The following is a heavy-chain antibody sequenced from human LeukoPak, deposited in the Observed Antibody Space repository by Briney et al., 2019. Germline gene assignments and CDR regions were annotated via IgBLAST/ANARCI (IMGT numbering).Heavy chain of an antibody. Sequence: GASVKVSCKASGYTFTSYGISWERQAHAQGLEWMGWISAYNGNTNYAHKLQGRVTMTTDTYTSKAYMELRSMRCDDTAVYYCARDIPRAGTGIDYWGQGTLVTVSS. CDR2: ISAYNGNT. V-gene: IGHV1-18*01. J-gene: IGHJ4*02. D-gene: IGHD2-8*02. CDR3: ARDIPRAGTGIDY. CDR1: GYTFTSYG.